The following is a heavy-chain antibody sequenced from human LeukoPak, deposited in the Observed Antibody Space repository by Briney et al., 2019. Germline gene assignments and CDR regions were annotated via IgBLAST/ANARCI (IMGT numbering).Heavy chain of an antibody. D-gene: IGHD6-19*01. CDR3: AKDLSIAVAGTGAFDI. V-gene: IGHV3-9*01. Sequence: VQPGGSLRLSCAASGFTFDDYAMHWVRQAPGKGLEWVSGISWNSGSIGYADSVKGRFTISRDNAKNSLYLQMNSLRAEDTALYYCAKDLSIAVAGTGAFDIWGQGTMVTVSS. CDR1: GFTFDDYA. J-gene: IGHJ3*02. CDR2: ISWNSGSI.